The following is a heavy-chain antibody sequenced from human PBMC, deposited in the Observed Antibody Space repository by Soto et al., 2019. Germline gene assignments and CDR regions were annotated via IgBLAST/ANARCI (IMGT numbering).Heavy chain of an antibody. CDR2: ISGSGAKT. V-gene: IGHV3-23*01. Sequence: EVQLLESGGGLVQPGGSLRLSCAASGFTFDTYAMSWVRQAPGKGLEWVSAISGSGAKTYYADSVKGRFTISRDNSKNTLYLQMNSLRAEDTAVYHRAKLECSGGSCYSGRLVDYFYYYMDVWGKGTTVTVSS. J-gene: IGHJ6*03. D-gene: IGHD2-15*01. CDR1: GFTFDTYA. CDR3: AKLECSGGSCYSGRLVDYFYYYMDV.